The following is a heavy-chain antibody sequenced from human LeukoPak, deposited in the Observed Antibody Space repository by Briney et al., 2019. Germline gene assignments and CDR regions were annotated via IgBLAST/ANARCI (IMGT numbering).Heavy chain of an antibody. CDR3: ARRPIAAGNNWFDP. CDR2: IYYTGTT. J-gene: IGHJ5*02. V-gene: IGHV4-39*01. D-gene: IGHD6-13*01. CDR1: GGSISSAAYY. Sequence: SETLSLTCTASGGSISSAAYYWGWVRQPPGKGLDWIGSIYYTGTTYYSPSLQTRATLSFDTSKNQFSLKLTSVTAADTAVYFCARRPIAAGNNWFDPWGQGTLVTVSS.